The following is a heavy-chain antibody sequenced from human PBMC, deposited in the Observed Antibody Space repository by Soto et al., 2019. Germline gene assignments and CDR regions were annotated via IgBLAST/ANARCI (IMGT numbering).Heavy chain of an antibody. Sequence: GGSLRLSCAASGFTFSSYAMSWVRQAPGKGLEWVSAISGSGGSTYYADSVKGRFTISRDNSKNTLYLQMNSLRAEDTAVYYCAKDKGYCSSTSCYDEPYFDYWGQGTLVTVSS. CDR3: AKDKGYCSSTSCYDEPYFDY. CDR2: ISGSGGST. CDR1: GFTFSSYA. J-gene: IGHJ4*02. V-gene: IGHV3-23*01. D-gene: IGHD2-2*01.